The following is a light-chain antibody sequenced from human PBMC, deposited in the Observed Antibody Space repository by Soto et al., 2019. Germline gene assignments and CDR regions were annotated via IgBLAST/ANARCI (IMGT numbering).Light chain of an antibody. J-gene: IGKJ1*01. Sequence: ENVLMQSPGTLSLSPGERATLSCRASQSVSSSYLAWYQQKPGQAPRLLIYGASIRATGVPDRFSGTGSGTDFTLTISRLEPEDFAMYYCQQYGNSMWTFGQGTKVEIK. CDR1: QSVSSSY. CDR2: GAS. CDR3: QQYGNSMWT. V-gene: IGKV3-20*01.